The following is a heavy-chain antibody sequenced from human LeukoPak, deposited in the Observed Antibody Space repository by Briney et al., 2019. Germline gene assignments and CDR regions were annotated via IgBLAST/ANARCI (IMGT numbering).Heavy chain of an antibody. J-gene: IGHJ4*02. CDR2: IYYSGST. CDR3: ASLTRSTFPYYFDY. V-gene: IGHV4-59*01. CDR1: GGSISSYY. D-gene: IGHD2/OR15-2a*01. Sequence: SETLSLTCTVSGGSISSYYWSWIRQPPGEGLEWIGYIYYSGSTNYNPSLKSRVTISVDTSKNQFSLKLSSVTAADTAVYYCASLTRSTFPYYFDYWGQGTLVTVSS.